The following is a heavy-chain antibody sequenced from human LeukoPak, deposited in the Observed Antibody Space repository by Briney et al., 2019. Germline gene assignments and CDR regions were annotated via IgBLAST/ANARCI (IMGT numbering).Heavy chain of an antibody. D-gene: IGHD2-15*01. CDR1: GGTFSSYA. J-gene: IGHJ3*02. V-gene: IGHV1-69*05. Sequence: SVKVSCKASGGTFSSYAISWVRQAPGQGLEWMGRIIPIFGTANYAQKFQGRVTITTDESTSTAYMELSSLRSEDTAVYYCASEALGYCSGGSCYHDAFDIWGQGAMVTVSS. CDR2: IIPIFGTA. CDR3: ASEALGYCSGGSCYHDAFDI.